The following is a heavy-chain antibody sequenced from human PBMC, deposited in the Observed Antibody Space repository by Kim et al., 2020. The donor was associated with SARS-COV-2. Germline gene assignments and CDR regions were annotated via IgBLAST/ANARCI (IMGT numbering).Heavy chain of an antibody. J-gene: IGHJ4*02. V-gene: IGHV3-9*01. CDR2: ISWNSGSI. D-gene: IGHD3-9*01. Sequence: GGSLRLSCAASGFTFDDYAMHWVRQAPGKGLEWVSGISWNSGSIGYADSVKGRFTISRDNAKNSLYLQMNSLRAEDTALYYCAKDMFQLPDILTGYSISLDYWGQGTLVTVSS. CDR3: AKDMFQLPDILTGYSISLDY. CDR1: GFTFDDYA.